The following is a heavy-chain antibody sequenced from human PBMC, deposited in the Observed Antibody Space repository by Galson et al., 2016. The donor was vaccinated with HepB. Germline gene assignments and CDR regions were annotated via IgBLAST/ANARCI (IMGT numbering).Heavy chain of an antibody. J-gene: IGHJ4*02. Sequence: SVKVSCKASGYSFTTYYIHWVRQAPGEGLEWMGAINPAGGNTNSAQKFQGRVTMTKDTSTSTVYMELSSLRSEDTAVYYCARVEFYYDSSGSGYYFDYWGQGTLVTVSS. V-gene: IGHV1-46*01. CDR3: ARVEFYYDSSGSGYYFDY. CDR2: INPAGGNT. D-gene: IGHD3-22*01. CDR1: GYSFTTYY.